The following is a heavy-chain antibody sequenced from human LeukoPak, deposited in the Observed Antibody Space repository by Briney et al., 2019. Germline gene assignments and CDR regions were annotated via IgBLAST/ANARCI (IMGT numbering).Heavy chain of an antibody. D-gene: IGHD3-10*01. CDR2: ISWNSGSI. Sequence: GRSLRLSCAASGFTFGDYAMHWVRQAPGKGLEWVSGISWNSGSIGYADSVKGRFTISRDNAKNSLYLQMNSLRAEDTALYYCAKGGGVLWFGEPMNWFDPWGQGTLVTVSS. CDR1: GFTFGDYA. CDR3: AKGGGVLWFGEPMNWFDP. J-gene: IGHJ5*02. V-gene: IGHV3-9*01.